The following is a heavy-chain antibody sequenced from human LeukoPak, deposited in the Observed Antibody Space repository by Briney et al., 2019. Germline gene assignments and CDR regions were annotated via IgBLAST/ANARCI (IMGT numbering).Heavy chain of an antibody. D-gene: IGHD1-7*01. J-gene: IGHJ5*02. CDR3: ARASVGLSWNYVEWFDP. Sequence: SETLSLTCTVSGGSISSYYWSWIRQPPGKGLEWIGYIYTSGSTNYNPSLKSRVTISVDTSKNQFSLKLSSVTAADTAVYYCARASVGLSWNYVEWFDPWGQGTLVTVSS. CDR1: GGSISSYY. CDR2: IYTSGST. V-gene: IGHV4-4*09.